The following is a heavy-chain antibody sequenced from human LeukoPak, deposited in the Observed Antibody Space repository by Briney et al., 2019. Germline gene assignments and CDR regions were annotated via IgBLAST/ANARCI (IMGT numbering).Heavy chain of an antibody. CDR1: GFTFSSYA. D-gene: IGHD6-13*01. J-gene: IGHJ4*02. CDR2: ISGSGGST. V-gene: IGHV3-23*01. Sequence: GGSLRLSCAASGFTFSSYAMSWVRQAPGKGLGWVSAISGSGGSTYYADSVKGRFTISRDNSKNTLYLQMNSLRAEDTAVYYCAKWSGRSSWGRIDYWGQGTLVTVSS. CDR3: AKWSGRSSWGRIDY.